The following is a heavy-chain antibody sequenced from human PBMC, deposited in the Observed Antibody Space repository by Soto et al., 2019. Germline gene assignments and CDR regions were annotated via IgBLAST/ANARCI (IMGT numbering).Heavy chain of an antibody. J-gene: IGHJ4*02. D-gene: IGHD3-3*01. CDR2: TYYRSKWYN. V-gene: IGHV6-1*01. CDR1: GDSGSSNRSA. CDR3: AREDYDFWSGSYYFDY. Sequence: SQTLSLTCAISGDSGSSNRSAWNWIRQSPSRGLEWLGRTYYRSKWYNDYAVSVKSRITINPDTSKNQFSLQLNSVTPEDTAVYYCAREDYDFWSGSYYFDYWGQGTLVTVSS.